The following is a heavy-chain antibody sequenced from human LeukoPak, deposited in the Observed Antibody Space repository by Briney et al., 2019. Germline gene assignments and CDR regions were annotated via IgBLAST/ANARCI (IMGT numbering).Heavy chain of an antibody. CDR2: IYYSGST. D-gene: IGHD3-10*01. Sequence: SETLSLTCTVSGGSISSGSYYWGWIRQPPGKGLEWIGSIYYSGSTYYNPSLKSRVTISVDTSKNQFSLKLSSVTAADTAVYYCARPGGVVRRAYYFDYWGQGTLVTVSS. CDR3: ARPGGVVRRAYYFDY. CDR1: GGSISSGSYY. J-gene: IGHJ4*02. V-gene: IGHV4-39*01.